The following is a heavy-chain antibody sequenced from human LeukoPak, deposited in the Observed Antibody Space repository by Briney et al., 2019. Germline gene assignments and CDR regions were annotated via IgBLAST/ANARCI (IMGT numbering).Heavy chain of an antibody. CDR3: ARRAAAVGTYYMDV. CDR2: IYYSGGT. CDR1: GGSINSYY. V-gene: IGHV4-59*01. J-gene: IGHJ6*03. Sequence: SETLSFTCTVSGGSINSYYWNWIRQRPGQGLEGIGYIYYSGGTNYNPSLKSRVTIEVDTSKNQFSLKLSSVTAADTAVYYCARRAAAVGTYYMDVWGKGTTVTASS. D-gene: IGHD6-13*01.